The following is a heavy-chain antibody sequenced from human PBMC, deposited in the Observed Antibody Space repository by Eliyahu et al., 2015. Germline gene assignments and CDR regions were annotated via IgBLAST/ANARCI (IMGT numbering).Heavy chain of an antibody. D-gene: IGHD1-1*01. CDR2: IYRGGRT. V-gene: IGHV3-53*01. J-gene: IGHJ3*02. CDR3: ARDRHYGTTIGTDDAFDI. Sequence: EVQLVXSGGGLIQPGGSLRLXCAXSGFTVSNNFXSWVRQAPGKGXXWVSVIYRGGRTYYADSVKGRFTISRDNSKNTLYLQMNSLRAEDTAVYYCARDRHYGTTIGTDDAFDIWGQGTMVTVSS. CDR1: GFTVSNNF.